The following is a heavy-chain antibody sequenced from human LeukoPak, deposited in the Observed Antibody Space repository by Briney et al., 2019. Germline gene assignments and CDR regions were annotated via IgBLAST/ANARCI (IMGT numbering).Heavy chain of an antibody. CDR3: ARGVYYFDY. V-gene: IGHV3-74*01. Sequence: PGGSLRLSWAASGFTFSSYWMHWVRQAPGKGRVWVSGINSDGSSTTYADSVKGRFTISRDNAKNTLYLQMNSLRAEDTAVYYCARGVYYFDYWGQGTLVTVSS. J-gene: IGHJ4*02. CDR2: INSDGSST. CDR1: GFTFSSYW.